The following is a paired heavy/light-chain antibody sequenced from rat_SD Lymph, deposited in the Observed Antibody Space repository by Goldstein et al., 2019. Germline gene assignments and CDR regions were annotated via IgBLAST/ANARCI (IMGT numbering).Light chain of an antibody. Sequence: DIVLTQSPTLAVSLGQRATISCRASQSVTISTYNLMHWYQQKPGQQPKLLIYRASNLASGLPARFSGSGSGTDFTLTINPVQADDIATYYCQQNRESPYTFGGGTKLELK. CDR3: QQNRESPYT. J-gene: IGKJ2-3*01. CDR2: RAS. V-gene: IGKV3S19*01. CDR1: QSVTISTYNL.
Heavy chain of an antibody. J-gene: IGHJ4*01. CDR2: IIQSGGIT. Sequence: EVQLVESGGGLVQPGRSLKLSCAASGFTFSNYYMAWVRQAPTKGLEWVASIIQSGGITYYRDSVKGRFTISRDNAKSTLYLQMDSLRSEDTATYYCTRDRDYYSSYVMDAWGQGASVTVSS. D-gene: IGHD1-2*01. CDR3: TRDRDYYSSYVMDA. V-gene: IGHV5S23*01. CDR1: GFTFSNYY.